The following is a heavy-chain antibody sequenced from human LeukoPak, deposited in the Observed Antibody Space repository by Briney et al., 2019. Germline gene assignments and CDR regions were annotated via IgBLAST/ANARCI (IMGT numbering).Heavy chain of an antibody. CDR2: IKQDGSEK. J-gene: IGHJ3*02. D-gene: IGHD3-10*01. Sequence: GGSLRLSCGASGFTLSSYWMSWVRQTPGKGLEWVANIKQDGSEKSSVDSVKGRFTISRDNAKNSLYVQMNSLRVEDTAVYYCAREGPGGFDIWGQGTMVTVSS. CDR1: GFTLSSYW. V-gene: IGHV3-7*01. CDR3: AREGPGGFDI.